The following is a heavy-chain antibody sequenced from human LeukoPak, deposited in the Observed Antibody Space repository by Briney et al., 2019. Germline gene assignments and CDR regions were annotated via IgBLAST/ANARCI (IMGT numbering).Heavy chain of an antibody. V-gene: IGHV1-2*02. CDR2: IIPNGGGT. CDR3: ARDVSTGAFRDRRLDY. Sequence: ASVKVSCKASGYSFTDHYIHWVRQAPGQGLEWMGWIIPNGGGTNYAQKFQGRVTMTRDTSISTAYMELSRLRSDDTAVYYCARDVSTGAFRDRRLDYWGQGTLVTVSS. CDR1: GYSFTDHY. D-gene: IGHD2-2*01. J-gene: IGHJ4*02.